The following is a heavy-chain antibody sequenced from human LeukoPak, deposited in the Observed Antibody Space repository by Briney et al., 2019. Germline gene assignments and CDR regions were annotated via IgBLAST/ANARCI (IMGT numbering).Heavy chain of an antibody. Sequence: SGTLSLTCAVSGGSINNYYWGWIRQPPGKGLEWLGYIHSSGSTNYNPSLKSRVIILVDTSKNQFSLKLTSVTAADTAVYYCTREGYDGSGYYLDYWSQGILVTVSS. D-gene: IGHD3-22*01. CDR2: IHSSGST. CDR3: TREGYDGSGYYLDY. CDR1: GGSINNYY. V-gene: IGHV4-59*01. J-gene: IGHJ4*02.